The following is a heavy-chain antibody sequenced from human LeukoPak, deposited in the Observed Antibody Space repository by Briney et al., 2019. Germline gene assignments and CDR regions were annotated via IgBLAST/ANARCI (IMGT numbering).Heavy chain of an antibody. J-gene: IGHJ4*02. CDR2: ISSGSSYI. CDR1: GFTFSSYS. Sequence: GGSLGLSCAASGFTFSSYSMNWVRQAPGKGLEWVSSISSGSSYIYYADSLKGRFTISRDNAKNSLYLQMNSLRAEDTAVYYCARGGYSSTWTPLDYWGQGTLVTVSS. V-gene: IGHV3-21*01. D-gene: IGHD6-13*01. CDR3: ARGGYSSTWTPLDY.